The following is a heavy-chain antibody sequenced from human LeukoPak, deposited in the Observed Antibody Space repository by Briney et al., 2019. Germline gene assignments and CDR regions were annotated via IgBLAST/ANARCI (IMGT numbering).Heavy chain of an antibody. V-gene: IGHV3-30*18. D-gene: IGHD1-26*01. CDR3: AEDPVEWEHNDYFDY. Sequence: PGGSLRLSCAASRFTFSSYGMHWVRQAPGKGLEWVAVISYDGSNKYYADSAKGRFTISRDNSKNTLYLQMNSLRAEDTAVYYCAEDPVEWEHNDYFDYWGQGTLVTVSS. CDR2: ISYDGSNK. J-gene: IGHJ4*02. CDR1: RFTFSSYG.